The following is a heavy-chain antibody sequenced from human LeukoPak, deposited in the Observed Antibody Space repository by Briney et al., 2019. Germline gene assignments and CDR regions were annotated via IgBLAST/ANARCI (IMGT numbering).Heavy chain of an antibody. Sequence: GGSLRLSCAASGFTFSRYWMHWVRHAPGKGLVWVSRIHSDGSGTNYADSVKGRFTISRDNAKNTLYLQMNSLRAEDTAVYYCARENWYLDYWGQGTLGTVSA. D-gene: IGHD1-1*01. V-gene: IGHV3-74*01. CDR1: GFTFSRYW. CDR2: IHSDGSGT. CDR3: ARENWYLDY. J-gene: IGHJ4*02.